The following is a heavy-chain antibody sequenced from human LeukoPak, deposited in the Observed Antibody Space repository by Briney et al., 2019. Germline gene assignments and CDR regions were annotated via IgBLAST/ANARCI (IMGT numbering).Heavy chain of an antibody. V-gene: IGHV1-18*01. Sequence: GASVKVSCKASGYTFISYGISWVRQAPGQGLEWMGWISAYNGNTNYAQKLQGRVTMTTDTSTSTAYMELRSLRSDDTAVYYCARDSVDLNYDFWSGYSGFDYWGQGTLVTVSS. CDR2: ISAYNGNT. J-gene: IGHJ4*02. CDR1: GYTFISYG. CDR3: ARDSVDLNYDFWSGYSGFDY. D-gene: IGHD3-3*01.